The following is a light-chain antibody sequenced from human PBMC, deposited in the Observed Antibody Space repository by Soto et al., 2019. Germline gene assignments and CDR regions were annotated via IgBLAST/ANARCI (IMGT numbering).Light chain of an antibody. CDR2: GAS. CDR3: QQYNNWSWT. V-gene: IGKV3-15*01. Sequence: EIVLTQSPGTLSLSPGERATLSCRASQIVSGTYLAWYQQKPGQAPRLLIYGASTRATGIPARFSGSGSGTEFTLTIRSLQSEDFAVYYCQQYNNWSWTFGQGTKVDI. CDR1: QIVSGTY. J-gene: IGKJ1*01.